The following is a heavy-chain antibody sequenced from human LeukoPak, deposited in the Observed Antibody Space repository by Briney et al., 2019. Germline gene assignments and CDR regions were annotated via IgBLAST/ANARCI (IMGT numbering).Heavy chain of an antibody. D-gene: IGHD3-3*01. Sequence: GGSLRLSCAASGFTFSSYAMSWVRQALGKGLEWVSAISGSGGSTYYADSVKGRFTISRDNSKNTLYLQMNSLRAEDTAVYYCAKEMYYDFWSGYETFWGQGTLVTVSS. CDR2: ISGSGGST. V-gene: IGHV3-23*01. CDR3: AKEMYYDFWSGYETF. CDR1: GFTFSSYA. J-gene: IGHJ4*02.